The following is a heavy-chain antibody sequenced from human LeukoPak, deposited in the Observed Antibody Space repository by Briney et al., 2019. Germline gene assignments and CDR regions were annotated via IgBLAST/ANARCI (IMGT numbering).Heavy chain of an antibody. Sequence: GGSLRLSCAASGFXFDDYGISWVRQAPGKGLEWVSGINWNGGSTGYADSVKGRFTISRDNAKNSLYLQMNSLRAEDTALYYCARDVRVAGTPEYSQHWGQGTLVTVSS. D-gene: IGHD6-19*01. CDR2: INWNGGST. J-gene: IGHJ1*01. V-gene: IGHV3-20*04. CDR1: GFXFDDYG. CDR3: ARDVRVAGTPEYSQH.